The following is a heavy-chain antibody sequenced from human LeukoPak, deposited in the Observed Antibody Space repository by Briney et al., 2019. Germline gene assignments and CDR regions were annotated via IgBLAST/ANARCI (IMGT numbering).Heavy chain of an antibody. CDR3: AKDLSRVVGATLDY. CDR2: ISGSGGAT. CDR1: GFTLSSCA. Sequence: PGGSLRLSCAASGFTLSSCAMSWVRQAPGKGLEWVSAISGSGGATYYAVSVKGRFTISRDNSKNTLYLQMNSLRAEDTAVYYCAKDLSRVVGATLDYWGQGTLVTVSS. V-gene: IGHV3-23*01. J-gene: IGHJ4*02. D-gene: IGHD1-26*01.